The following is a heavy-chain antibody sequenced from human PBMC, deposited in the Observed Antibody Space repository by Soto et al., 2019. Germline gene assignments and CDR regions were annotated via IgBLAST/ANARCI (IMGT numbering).Heavy chain of an antibody. V-gene: IGHV1-3*01. J-gene: IGHJ3*02. CDR2: INAGNGNT. CDR3: ARCSGGTCYASYAFDI. Sequence: ASVKVSCKASGYTFTSYAMHWVRQAPGQRLEWMGWINAGNGNTKYAQNLQGRVTLITDTSTSTAYMELRSLMYDDTAVYYCARCSGGTCYASYAFDIWGQGTMVTVS. D-gene: IGHD2-15*01. CDR1: GYTFTSYA.